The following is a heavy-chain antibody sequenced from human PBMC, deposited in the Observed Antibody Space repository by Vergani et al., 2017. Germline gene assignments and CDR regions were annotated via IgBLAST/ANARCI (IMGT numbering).Heavy chain of an antibody. D-gene: IGHD3-22*01. CDR3: ARSGGYYYDSSGYYYGY. CDR1: GYTFTSYD. V-gene: IGHV1-8*03. J-gene: IGHJ4*02. Sequence: QVQLVQSGAEVKKPGASVKVSCKASGYTFTSYDINWVRQATGQGLEWMGWMNPNSGNTGYAQKFQGRVTITRNTSISTAYMELSSLRSEDTAVYYCARSGGYYYDSSGYYYGYWGQGTLVTVSS. CDR2: MNPNSGNT.